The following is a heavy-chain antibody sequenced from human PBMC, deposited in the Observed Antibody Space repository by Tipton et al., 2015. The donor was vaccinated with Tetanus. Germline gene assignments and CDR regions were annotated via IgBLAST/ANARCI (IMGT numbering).Heavy chain of an antibody. CDR3: ARGHSPLYNWNFGYFDF. CDR2: IIPIFGTA. J-gene: IGHJ4*02. Sequence: QSGAEVKKPGSSVKVSCKVSGDTFSSYSFSWLRQAPGQGLEWMGGIIPIFGTANYAQNFHDKVTITADESTSTAYMELSSLRSEDTAVCFCARGHSPLYNWNFGYFDFWGQGTLVTVSS. D-gene: IGHD1-7*01. CDR1: GDTFSSYS. V-gene: IGHV1-69*01.